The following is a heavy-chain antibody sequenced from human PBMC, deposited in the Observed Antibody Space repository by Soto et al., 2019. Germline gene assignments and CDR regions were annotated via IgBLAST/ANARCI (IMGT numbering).Heavy chain of an antibody. Sequence: RASVKVSCKASGYTFTSYGIHWVRQAPGQRLEWMGWINAANGDTKYSPKFQGRVTITRDTSASTAYMELSSLRDEDTAVYYCAKGGRIPTSSVDYWGQGTLVTVSS. D-gene: IGHD2-2*01. CDR3: AKGGRIPTSSVDY. CDR2: INAANGDT. CDR1: GYTFTSYG. J-gene: IGHJ4*02. V-gene: IGHV1-3*01.